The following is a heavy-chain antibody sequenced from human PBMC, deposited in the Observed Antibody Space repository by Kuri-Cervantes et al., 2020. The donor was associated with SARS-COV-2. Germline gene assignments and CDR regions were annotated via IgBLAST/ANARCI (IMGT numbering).Heavy chain of an antibody. CDR3: ARSSGVLRFLEWLPADAFDI. Sequence: GESLKISCAASGFTFSSYWISWVRQAPGKGLEWVANIKQDGSEKYYVDSVKGRFTISRDNAKNSLYLQMNSLRAEDTAVYYCARSSGVLRFLEWLPADAFDIWGQGTMVTVSS. J-gene: IGHJ3*02. V-gene: IGHV3-7*05. CDR2: IKQDGSEK. D-gene: IGHD3-3*01. CDR1: GFTFSSYW.